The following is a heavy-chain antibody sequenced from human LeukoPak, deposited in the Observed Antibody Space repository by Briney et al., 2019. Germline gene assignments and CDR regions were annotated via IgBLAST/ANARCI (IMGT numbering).Heavy chain of an antibody. Sequence: GGSLRLSCAASGFTFSNVWMNWVRQAPGKGLEWVGRSRNKADSYTAEYAASVKGRFTISRDESKNSLYLQISSLETEDAAVYYCATSSWYRLAYWGQGSLVTVSS. CDR2: SRNKADSYTA. J-gene: IGHJ4*02. V-gene: IGHV3-72*01. D-gene: IGHD6-13*01. CDR1: GFTFSNVW. CDR3: ATSSWYRLAY.